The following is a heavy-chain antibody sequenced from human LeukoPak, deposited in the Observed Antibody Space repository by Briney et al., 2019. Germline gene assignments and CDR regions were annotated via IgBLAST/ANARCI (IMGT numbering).Heavy chain of an antibody. CDR3: AKGGSIAALPYYFDH. CDR1: GFTFSSYA. V-gene: IGHV3-23*01. D-gene: IGHD6-6*01. Sequence: PGGSLRLSCAASGFTFSSYAMSWVRQAPGKGLEWVSAISGSGGSTYYADSVKGRFTISRDNSKNTLYLQMNSLRTEDTAVYYCAKGGSIAALPYYFDHWGQGALVTVSS. CDR2: ISGSGGST. J-gene: IGHJ4*01.